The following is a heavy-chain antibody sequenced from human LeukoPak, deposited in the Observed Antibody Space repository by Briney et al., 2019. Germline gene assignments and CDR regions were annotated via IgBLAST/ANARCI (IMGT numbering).Heavy chain of an antibody. D-gene: IGHD3-22*01. V-gene: IGHV4-61*05. CDR1: GGSITSSSYY. CDR3: ASITYYYDSSGYYRGYFQH. Sequence: PSETLSLTCTVSGGSITSSSYYWSWIRQPPGKGLEWIGYIYYSGSTNYNPSLKSRVTISVDTSKNQFSLKLSSVTAADTAVYYCASITYYYDSSGYYRGYFQHWGQGTLVTVSS. J-gene: IGHJ1*01. CDR2: IYYSGST.